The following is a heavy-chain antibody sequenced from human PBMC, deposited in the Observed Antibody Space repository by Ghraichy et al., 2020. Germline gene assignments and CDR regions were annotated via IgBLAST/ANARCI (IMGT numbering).Heavy chain of an antibody. V-gene: IGHV3-49*04. J-gene: IGHJ4*02. D-gene: IGHD6-6*01. CDR1: GFTFGDYA. CDR3: VRGTGSSSY. CDR2: IRSKAYGGTT. Sequence: GGSLRLSCTTSGFTFGDYALSWVRQAPGKGLEWVGFIRSKAYGGTTVYAASVKGRFTISRDDSKSIAYLQMNSLKSEDTAVYYCVRGTGSSSYWGQGTLVTVSS.